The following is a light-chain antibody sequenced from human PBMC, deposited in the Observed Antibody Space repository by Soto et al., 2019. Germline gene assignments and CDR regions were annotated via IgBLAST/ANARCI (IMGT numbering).Light chain of an antibody. J-gene: IGLJ3*02. CDR2: LNNDGSH. V-gene: IGLV4-69*01. Sequence: QSVLTQSPSASASLGASVKLTCTLSSGHSSYSIAWHQQQPQKGPRYLMKLNNDGSHSKGDGIPDRFSGSSSGAERYLTISSLQSEDEADYYCQTWGTGIWVFGGWTKVTVL. CDR3: QTWGTGIWV. CDR1: SGHSSYS.